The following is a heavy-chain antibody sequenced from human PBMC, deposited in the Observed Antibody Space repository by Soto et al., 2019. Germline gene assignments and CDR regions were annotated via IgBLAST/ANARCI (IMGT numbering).Heavy chain of an antibody. CDR3: ARGPTRHYYGSGSYYRYFDD. CDR2: INHSGST. Sequence: SETLSLTCAVYGGSFSGYYWSWIRQPPGKGLEWIGEINHSGSTNYNPSLKSRVTISVDTSKNQFSLKLSSVTAADTAVYYCARGPTRHYYGSGSYYRYFDDWGQGTLVTFSS. CDR1: GGSFSGYY. D-gene: IGHD3-10*01. V-gene: IGHV4-34*01. J-gene: IGHJ4*02.